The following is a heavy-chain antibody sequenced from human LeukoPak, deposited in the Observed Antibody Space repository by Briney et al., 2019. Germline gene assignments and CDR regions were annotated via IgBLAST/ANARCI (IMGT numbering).Heavy chain of an antibody. CDR2: FDPEDGET. J-gene: IGHJ4*02. Sequence: ASVKVSCKVSGYTLTELSMHWVRQAPGKGLEWMGGFDPEDGETIYAQEFQGRVTMTEDTSTDTAYMELSSLRSEDTAVYYCATGHSSSWYSHFDYWGQGTLVTVSS. D-gene: IGHD6-13*01. CDR1: GYTLTELS. CDR3: ATGHSSSWYSHFDY. V-gene: IGHV1-24*01.